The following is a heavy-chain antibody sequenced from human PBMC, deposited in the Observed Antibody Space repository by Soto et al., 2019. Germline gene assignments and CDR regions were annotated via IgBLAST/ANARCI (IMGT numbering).Heavy chain of an antibody. V-gene: IGHV3-15*01. Sequence: GGSLRLSCAASGFTFSNAWMSWVRQAPGKGLEWVGRIKSKTDGGTTDYAAPVKGRFTISRDDSKNTLYLQMNSLKTEDTAVYYCTTNWNYGFYYGMDVWGQGTTVTSP. CDR3: TTNWNYGFYYGMDV. D-gene: IGHD1-7*01. CDR1: GFTFSNAW. CDR2: IKSKTDGGTT. J-gene: IGHJ6*02.